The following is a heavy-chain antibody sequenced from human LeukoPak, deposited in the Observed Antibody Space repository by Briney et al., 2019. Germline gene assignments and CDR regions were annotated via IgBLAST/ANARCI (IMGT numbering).Heavy chain of an antibody. Sequence: PGGSLRLSCATSGFSFSDYYMAWIRQAPGKGLEWVSYISQSGTAIYPPDSVKGRFTISRDNTRKSLFLQMYSLRAEDTAVYYCARESSSGAFDIWGQGTMVTVSS. J-gene: IGHJ3*02. CDR1: GFSFSDYY. CDR3: ARESSSGAFDI. V-gene: IGHV3-11*04. CDR2: ISQSGTAI. D-gene: IGHD6-6*01.